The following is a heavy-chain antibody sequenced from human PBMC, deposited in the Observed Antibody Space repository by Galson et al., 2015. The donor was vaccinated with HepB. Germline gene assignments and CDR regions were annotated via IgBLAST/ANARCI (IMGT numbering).Heavy chain of an antibody. D-gene: IGHD5-18*01. J-gene: IGHJ4*02. CDR3: ATGNRYVEGYDLDY. Sequence: SVKVYCKASGGTFSSYAISWVRQAPGQGLEWMGGIIPIFGTANYAQKFQGRVTITADKSTSTAYMELRSLRSEDTAVYYCATGNRYVEGYDLDYWGQGTLVTVAS. CDR1: GGTFSSYA. V-gene: IGHV1-69*06. CDR2: IIPIFGTA.